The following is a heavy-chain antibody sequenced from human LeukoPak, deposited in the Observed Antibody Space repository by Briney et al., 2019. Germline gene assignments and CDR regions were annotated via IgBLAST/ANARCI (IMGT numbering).Heavy chain of an antibody. D-gene: IGHD3-9*01. CDR3: ASLGGYDILTGYYIPLYYGMDV. CDR2: IIGSGGST. Sequence: GGALRLSCAASGFTFSSYAMSWVRQAPGKGLEWVSAIIGSGGSTYYADSVKGRFTISRDNSKNTLYLQMNSLRAEDTAVYYCASLGGYDILTGYYIPLYYGMDVWGQGTTVTASS. J-gene: IGHJ6*02. V-gene: IGHV3-23*01. CDR1: GFTFSSYA.